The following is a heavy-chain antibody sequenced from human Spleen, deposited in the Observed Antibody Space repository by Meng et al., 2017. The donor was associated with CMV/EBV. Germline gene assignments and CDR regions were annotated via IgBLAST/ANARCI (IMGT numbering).Heavy chain of an antibody. CDR1: GFTFDDYA. V-gene: IGHV3-9*01. CDR2: ISWNSGSI. Sequence: SLKISCAASGFTFDDYAMHWVRQAPGKGLEWVSGISWNSGSIGYADSVKGRFTISRDNAKNTLYLQMNSLRAEDTAVYYCARVSYYYYGMDVWGQGTTVTVSS. J-gene: IGHJ6*02. CDR3: ARVSYYYYGMDV.